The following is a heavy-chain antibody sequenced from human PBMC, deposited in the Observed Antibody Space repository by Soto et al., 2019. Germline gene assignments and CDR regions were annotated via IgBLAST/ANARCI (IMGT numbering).Heavy chain of an antibody. D-gene: IGHD2-15*01. J-gene: IGHJ5*02. CDR3: GTRTLAVPVQPWFHP. Sequence: QVTLKESGPVLVKPTETLTLRCTVSGLSITDSEMGVSWIRQPPGQPLEWLAHIDSSGEKSYRTFLKSRLAHSKDTSKGPIGLNMTKMDPGEKANLLRGTRTLAVPVQPWFHPWGQGIPVTVSS. V-gene: IGHV2-26*01. CDR2: IDSSGEK. CDR1: GLSITDSEMG.